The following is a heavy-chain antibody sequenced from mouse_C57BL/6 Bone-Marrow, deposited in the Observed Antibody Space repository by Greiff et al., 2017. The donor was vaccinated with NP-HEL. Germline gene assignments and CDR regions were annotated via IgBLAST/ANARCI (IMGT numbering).Heavy chain of an antibody. CDR2: IYPGDGDT. CDR3: ARRAFPYGYDEAMDY. D-gene: IGHD2-2*01. CDR1: GYAFSSYW. Sequence: QVQLQQSGAELVKPGASVKISCKASGYAFSSYWMNWVKQRPGKGLEWIGQIYPGDGDTNYNGKFKGKATLTAYKSSSTAYMQLSSLTSEDSAVYFCARRAFPYGYDEAMDYWGQGTSVTVSS. J-gene: IGHJ4*01. V-gene: IGHV1-80*01.